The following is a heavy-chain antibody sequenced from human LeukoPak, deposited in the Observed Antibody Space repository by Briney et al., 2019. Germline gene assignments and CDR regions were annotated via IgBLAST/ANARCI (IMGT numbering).Heavy chain of an antibody. J-gene: IGHJ4*02. Sequence: SETLSLTCTVSGGSISSYYWSWVQQPPGKGLEWIGYIYYSGSTDYNPSLRGRVTISVDTSKNHFSLKLSSVTAADTAVYYCARETGSYYSYFDYWGQGTLVTVSS. D-gene: IGHD1-26*01. CDR1: GGSISSYY. CDR2: IYYSGST. CDR3: ARETGSYYSYFDY. V-gene: IGHV4-59*01.